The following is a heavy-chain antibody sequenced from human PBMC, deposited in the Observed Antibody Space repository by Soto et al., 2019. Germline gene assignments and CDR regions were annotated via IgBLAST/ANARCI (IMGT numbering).Heavy chain of an antibody. V-gene: IGHV1-8*01. Sequence: ASVKVSCKASGYTFTSYDINWVRQATGQGLEWMGWMNPNSGNTGYAQKFQGRVTMTRNTSISTAYMELSSLRSEDTAVYYCARGEPPLGELLPLHYYYAMEVWGQGTTVTVSS. CDR3: ARGEPPLGELLPLHYYYAMEV. J-gene: IGHJ6*02. CDR1: GYTFTSYD. CDR2: MNPNSGNT. D-gene: IGHD1-26*01.